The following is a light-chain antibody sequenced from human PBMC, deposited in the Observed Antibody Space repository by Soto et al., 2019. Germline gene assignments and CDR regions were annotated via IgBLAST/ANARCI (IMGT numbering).Light chain of an antibody. Sequence: DIQMTQSPSSLSASVGDRVTITCRASQSIRSYLNWVQRKPGKAPKLLIYDASSLQTGVPSRFSGSGSGTDFSLTISSLQPKDFATYYCQQSYSTPPWTFGQGPKVEIK. CDR3: QQSYSTPPWT. CDR2: DAS. V-gene: IGKV1-39*01. J-gene: IGKJ1*01. CDR1: QSIRSY.